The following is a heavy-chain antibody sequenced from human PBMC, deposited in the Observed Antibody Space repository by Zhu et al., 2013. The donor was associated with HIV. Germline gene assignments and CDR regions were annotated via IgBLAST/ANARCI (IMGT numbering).Heavy chain of an antibody. J-gene: IGHJ3*02. CDR3: ARDLPGGFGEFI. D-gene: IGHD3-10*01. CDR2: MNPNSGNT. Sequence: QVQLVQSGAEVKKPGASVKVSCKASGDTFASYDINWVRQATGQGLEWMGWMNPNSGNTGYAQRFQGRVTLTRNTSITTAYMELSSLRSEDTAVYYCARDLPGGFGEFIWGQGTIITVSS. CDR1: GDTFASYD. V-gene: IGHV1-8*01.